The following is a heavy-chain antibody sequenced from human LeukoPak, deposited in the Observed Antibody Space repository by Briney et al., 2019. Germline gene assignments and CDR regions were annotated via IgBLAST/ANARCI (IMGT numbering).Heavy chain of an antibody. CDR1: GFTFSSYG. D-gene: IGHD5-24*01. CDR2: IRYDGSNK. Sequence: GGSLRLSCAASGFTFSSYGVHWVRQAPGKGLEWVACIRYDGSNKYYADSVKGLFTISRDNSKNTLYLQMNSLRAEDTAVYYCAKDLEVATGLARWGQGTLVTVSS. V-gene: IGHV3-30*02. CDR3: AKDLEVATGLAR. J-gene: IGHJ4*02.